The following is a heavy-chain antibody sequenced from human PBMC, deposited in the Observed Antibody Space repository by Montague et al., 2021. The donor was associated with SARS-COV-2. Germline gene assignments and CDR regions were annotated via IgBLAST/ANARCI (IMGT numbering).Heavy chain of an antibody. CDR3: ARGSGGMEYAFDI. V-gene: IGHV4-34*01. Sequence: SETLSLTCAVYGGSISSYYWSWIRQPPGKGLEWIGEINHSGSTNYNPSXKSRVTISVDTSRNQFSLKLSSVTAADTAVYYCARGSGGMEYAFDIWGQGAMVTVSS. CDR2: INHSGST. J-gene: IGHJ3*02. CDR1: GGSISSYY. D-gene: IGHD6-19*01.